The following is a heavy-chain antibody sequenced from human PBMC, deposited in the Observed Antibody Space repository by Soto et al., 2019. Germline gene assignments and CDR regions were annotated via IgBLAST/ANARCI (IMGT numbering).Heavy chain of an antibody. J-gene: IGHJ4*02. CDR3: ARCPITMVRGGSS. D-gene: IGHD3-10*01. Sequence: QVQLVQSGAEVKKPGSSVKVSCKASGAPLSSYAISWVRRAPGQGLEWMGGIIPIFGTANYAQKFQGRVTITADESTSTAYMELSSLRSEDTAVYYCARCPITMVRGGSSWGQGTLVTVSS. CDR1: GAPLSSYA. V-gene: IGHV1-69*12. CDR2: IIPIFGTA.